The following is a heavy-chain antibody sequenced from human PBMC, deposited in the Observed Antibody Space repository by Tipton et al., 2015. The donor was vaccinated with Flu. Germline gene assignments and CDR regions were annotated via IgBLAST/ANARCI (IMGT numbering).Heavy chain of an antibody. CDR3: ARGGCNYAIYWFDP. CDR1: GGSINSYY. V-gene: IGHV4-4*07. Sequence: TLSLTCTVSGGSINSYYWNWIRQSAGKGLEWIGRIQSTGRTNYNPSLRSRVTMSLDASKNQVSLKLTSVTAADTAVYFCARGGCNYAIYWFDPWGQGTLVSVSS. J-gene: IGHJ5*02. CDR2: IQSTGRT. D-gene: IGHD3-16*01.